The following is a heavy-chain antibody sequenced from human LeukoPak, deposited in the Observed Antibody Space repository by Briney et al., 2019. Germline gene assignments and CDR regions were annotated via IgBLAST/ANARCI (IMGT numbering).Heavy chain of an antibody. J-gene: IGHJ3*02. Sequence: GGPLRLSCAPSGLTLSSNYMTWVRQAPGKGLEWVSVLYAGGSTSYSDSAKGRFIISRDNSKNTLSLQMNSLRADDTAVYYCARDTVTHNAFDIWGQGTMVTVSS. CDR2: LYAGGST. CDR3: ARDTVTHNAFDI. D-gene: IGHD4-17*01. CDR1: GLTLSSNY. V-gene: IGHV3-66*01.